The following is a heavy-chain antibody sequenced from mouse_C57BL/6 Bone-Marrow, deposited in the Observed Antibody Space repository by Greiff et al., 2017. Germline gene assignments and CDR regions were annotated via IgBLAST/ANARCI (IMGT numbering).Heavy chain of an antibody. J-gene: IGHJ1*03. CDR3: GRGCGSGYGCFDV. V-gene: IGHV1-85*01. CDR1: GYTFTSYD. Sequence: VQLQQSGPELVKPGASVKLSCKASGYTFTSYDINWVQQRPGQGLEWIGWIYPRDGSTKYNEKFKGKATLTVDTSSSTAYMELHSLTSEDSAVYFCGRGCGSGYGCFDVWGTGTTVTVSS. D-gene: IGHD1-1*01. CDR2: IYPRDGST.